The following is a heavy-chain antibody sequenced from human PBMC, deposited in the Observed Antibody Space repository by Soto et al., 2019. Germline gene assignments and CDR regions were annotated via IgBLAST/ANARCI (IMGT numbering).Heavy chain of an antibody. Sequence: QVQLVQSGAEVKKPGASVKVSCKASGYTFSSYGISWVRQAPGQGVEWMGWISAYNGNTNYAQELQGRDTMTTDTPTSTAYMELSRLRSYDTAVYYCARDNPPLGKWGQGTLVTVSS. CDR1: GYTFSSYG. CDR3: ARDNPPLGK. CDR2: ISAYNGNT. J-gene: IGHJ4*02. V-gene: IGHV1-18*01.